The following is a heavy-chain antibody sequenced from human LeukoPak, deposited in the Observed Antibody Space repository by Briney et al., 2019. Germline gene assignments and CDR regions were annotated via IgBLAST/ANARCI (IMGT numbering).Heavy chain of an antibody. CDR2: INSDGSTT. Sequence: GGSLRLSCAASGFTFSSHWMHWVRQAPGKGLVWVSRINSDGSTTNYADSVKGRFTISRDNAKNTLYLQMNSLRADDTAVYYCARSRWLDAFDYWGQGTLGTVSS. D-gene: IGHD6-19*01. CDR3: ARSRWLDAFDY. CDR1: GFTFSSHW. V-gene: IGHV3-74*01. J-gene: IGHJ4*02.